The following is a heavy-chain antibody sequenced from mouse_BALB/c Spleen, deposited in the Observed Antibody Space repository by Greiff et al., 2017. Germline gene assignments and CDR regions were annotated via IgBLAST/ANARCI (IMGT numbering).Heavy chain of an antibody. D-gene: IGHD2-2*01. CDR2: ILPGSGST. CDR3: AGGYDRNWFAY. CDR1: GYTFSSYW. J-gene: IGHJ3*01. V-gene: IGHV1-9*01. Sequence: VQLQQSGAELMKPGASVKISCKATGYTFSSYWIEWVKQRPGHGLEWIGEILPGSGSTNYNEKFKGKATFTADTSSNTAYMQLSSLTSEDSAVYYCAGGYDRNWFAYWGQGTLVTVSA.